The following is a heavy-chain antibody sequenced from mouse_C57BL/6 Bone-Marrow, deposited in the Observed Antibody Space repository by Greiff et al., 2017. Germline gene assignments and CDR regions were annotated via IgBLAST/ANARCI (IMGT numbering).Heavy chain of an antibody. CDR2: IHPNSGST. J-gene: IGHJ3*01. Sequence: VQLQQPGAELVKPGASVKLSCKASGYTFTSYWMHWVKQRPGQGLEWIGMIHPNSGSTNYNEKFKSKATLTVDKSSSTAYMQLSSLTSEDSAVYYCSGYYGSSYEFAYWGQGTLVTVSA. CDR1: GYTFTSYW. V-gene: IGHV1-64*01. CDR3: SGYYGSSYEFAY. D-gene: IGHD1-1*01.